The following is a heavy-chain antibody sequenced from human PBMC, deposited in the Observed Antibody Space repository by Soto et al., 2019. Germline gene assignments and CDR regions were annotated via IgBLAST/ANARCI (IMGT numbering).Heavy chain of an antibody. CDR3: ARDGDCGSDCKALDY. J-gene: IGHJ4*02. CDR1: GFVFSSYA. D-gene: IGHD2-21*02. V-gene: IGHV3-30*01. Sequence: QVQLVESGGGVVQPGRSLRLSCAASGFVFSSYAMHWVRQAPGKGLEWVAVISYDGINKYYADSVKGRFTISRDNSKNTLYLQMNILRTEDTAVYYCARDGDCGSDCKALDYWGQGTLVTVSS. CDR2: ISYDGINK.